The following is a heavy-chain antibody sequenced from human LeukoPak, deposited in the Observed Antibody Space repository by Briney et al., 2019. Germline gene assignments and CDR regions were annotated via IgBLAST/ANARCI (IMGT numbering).Heavy chain of an antibody. CDR1: GYNFTIYW. J-gene: IGHJ3*02. CDR2: IYPGDSDI. V-gene: IGHV5-51*01. Sequence: PGESLKISCKGSGYNFTIYWIGWVRQMPGKGLEWMGTIYPGDSDIRYSPSFQGQVTISADKSISTAYLQCSSLKASDTAMYYCARGRGRQATDAFDIWGQGTMVTVSS. D-gene: IGHD3-16*01. CDR3: ARGRGRQATDAFDI.